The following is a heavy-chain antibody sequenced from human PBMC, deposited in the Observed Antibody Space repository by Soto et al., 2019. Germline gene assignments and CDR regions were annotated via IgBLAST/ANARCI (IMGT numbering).Heavy chain of an antibody. CDR3: ARGYCSGRNCYTGMDV. D-gene: IGHD2-15*01. CDR2: IIPISGTT. CDR1: GGTFSTHA. V-gene: IGHV1-69*01. J-gene: IGHJ6*02. Sequence: QVRLVQSGAEVKKPGSSVKVSCKASGGTFSTHAIIWVRQAPGHGLEWMGGIIPISGTTYYTQKFQGRVTITADEPTSTAFMELSSLKTEDTAVFYCARGYCSGRNCYTGMDVWGQGTMVTVSS.